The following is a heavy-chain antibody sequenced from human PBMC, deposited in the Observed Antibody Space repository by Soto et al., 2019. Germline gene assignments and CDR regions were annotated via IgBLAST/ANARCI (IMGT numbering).Heavy chain of an antibody. Sequence: TLSLTCTVSGGSVSSGNYFWSWIRQPPGKALEWLALIYWDDDKRYSPSLKSRLTITKDTSKNQVVLTMTNMDPVDTATYYCAHSYSYYYDSSGYLFDYWGQGTLVTVSS. D-gene: IGHD3-22*01. V-gene: IGHV2-5*08. CDR2: IYWDDDK. J-gene: IGHJ4*02. CDR1: GGSVSSGNY. CDR3: AHSYSYYYDSSGYLFDY.